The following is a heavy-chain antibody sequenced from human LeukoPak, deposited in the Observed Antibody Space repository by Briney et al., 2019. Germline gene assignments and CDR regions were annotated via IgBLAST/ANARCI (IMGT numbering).Heavy chain of an antibody. D-gene: IGHD1-26*01. CDR1: GFTFDNYW. J-gene: IGHJ6*03. Sequence: GGSLRLSCAASGFTFDNYWMNWVRQAPGKGLEWVANIKQDGSDKDYVDSVKGRFTISRDNARNSLYLHMNSLKTEDTAVYYCARWGARLSYYYIDVWGKGTTVIVSS. V-gene: IGHV3-7*03. CDR3: ARWGARLSYYYIDV. CDR2: IKQDGSDK.